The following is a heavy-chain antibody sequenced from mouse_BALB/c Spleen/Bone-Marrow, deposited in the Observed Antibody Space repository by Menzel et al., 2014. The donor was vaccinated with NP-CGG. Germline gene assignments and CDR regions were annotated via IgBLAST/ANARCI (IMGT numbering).Heavy chain of an antibody. CDR3: ARVLRPHYYAMDY. Sequence: EVKLVESGGGLVKPGGSLKLSCAASGFTFSDYYMYWVRQTPEKRLGWVATISDGGSYTYYPDSVKGRFTISRDNAKNNLYLQMSSLKSEDTAMYYCARVLRPHYYAMDYWGQGTSVTVSS. CDR1: GFTFSDYY. J-gene: IGHJ4*01. D-gene: IGHD1-2*01. CDR2: ISDGGSYT. V-gene: IGHV5-4*02.